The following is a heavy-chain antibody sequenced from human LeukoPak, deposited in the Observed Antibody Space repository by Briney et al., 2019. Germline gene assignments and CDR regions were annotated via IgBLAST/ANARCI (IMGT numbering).Heavy chain of an antibody. CDR2: INHSGST. CDR3: ARLKARPGYYYGMDV. D-gene: IGHD6-6*01. CDR1: GASIDSHSW. J-gene: IGHJ6*02. Sequence: SGTLSLTCAVSGASIDSHSWWSWVRQPPGKGLEWIGEINHSGSTNYNPSLKSRVTISVDTSKNQFSLKLSSVTAADTAVYYCARLKARPGYYYGMDVWGQGTTVTVSS. V-gene: IGHV4-4*02.